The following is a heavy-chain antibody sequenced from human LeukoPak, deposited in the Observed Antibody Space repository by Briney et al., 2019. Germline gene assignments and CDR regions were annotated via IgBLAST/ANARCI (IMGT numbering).Heavy chain of an antibody. CDR2: ISGSGGST. D-gene: IGHD1-20*01. J-gene: IGHJ4*02. CDR3: AKGGYNWNDDFDY. CDR1: GFTFDDSV. Sequence: GGSLRLSCAASGFTFDDSVMSWVRQAPGKGLEWVSAISGSGGSTFYADSVKGRFTISRDNSKNTLYLQMNSLRAEDTAVYYCAKGGYNWNDDFDYWGQGTLVTVSS. V-gene: IGHV3-23*01.